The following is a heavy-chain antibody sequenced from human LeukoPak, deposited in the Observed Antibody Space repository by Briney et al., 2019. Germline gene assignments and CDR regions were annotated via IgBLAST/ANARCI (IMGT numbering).Heavy chain of an antibody. D-gene: IGHD3-22*01. Sequence: GGSLRLSCAASGFTFSSYGMHWVRQAPGKGLEWVAVIWYDGSNKYYADSVKGRFTISRGNSKNTLYLQMNSLRAEDTAVYYCARDSPYDSSGYYHPDVWGQGTTVTVSS. V-gene: IGHV3-33*01. CDR3: ARDSPYDSSGYYHPDV. CDR1: GFTFSSYG. J-gene: IGHJ6*02. CDR2: IWYDGSNK.